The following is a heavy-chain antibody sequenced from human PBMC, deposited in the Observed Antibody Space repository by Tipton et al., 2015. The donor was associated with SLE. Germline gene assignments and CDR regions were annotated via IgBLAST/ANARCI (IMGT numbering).Heavy chain of an antibody. CDR2: ISNNGGNP. Sequence: SLRLSCAASGFDFSSYSMHWVRQTPGKGLEYVSAISNNGGNPYYANSVKGRFTISRDDSKNMLYPQMGSLRDEDMGVYYCARRATTNSYDYWSRGTLVTVSS. CDR3: ARRATTNSYDY. V-gene: IGHV3-64*01. J-gene: IGHJ4*02. CDR1: GFDFSSYS. D-gene: IGHD1-26*01.